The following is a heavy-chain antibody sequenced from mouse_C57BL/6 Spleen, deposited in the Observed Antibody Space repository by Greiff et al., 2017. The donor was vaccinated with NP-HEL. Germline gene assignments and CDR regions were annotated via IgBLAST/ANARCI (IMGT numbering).Heavy chain of an antibody. CDR2: ILPGSGST. CDR1: GYTFTGYW. V-gene: IGHV1-9*01. J-gene: IGHJ3*01. CDR3: ARGPYDGYQAWFAY. D-gene: IGHD2-3*01. Sequence: VQLQQSGAELMKPGASVKLSCTATGYTFTGYWIEWVKQRPGHGLEWIVAILPGSGSTNYNEKFKGKATFTADTSSNTAYMQLSSLTTEDSAIYYCARGPYDGYQAWFAYWGKGTLVTVSA.